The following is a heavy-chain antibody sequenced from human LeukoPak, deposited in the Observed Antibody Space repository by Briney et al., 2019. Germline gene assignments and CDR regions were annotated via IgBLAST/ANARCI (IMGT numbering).Heavy chain of an antibody. CDR1: GGSFSGYY. V-gene: IGHV4-34*01. Sequence: SETLSLTCAVYGGSFSGYYWSWIRQPPRKGLEWIGEINHSGSTNYNPSLKSRVTISVDTSKNQFSLKLSSVTAADTAVYYCARHSPYYDSSGYPDAFDIWGQGTMVTVSS. J-gene: IGHJ3*02. CDR2: INHSGST. D-gene: IGHD3-22*01. CDR3: ARHSPYYDSSGYPDAFDI.